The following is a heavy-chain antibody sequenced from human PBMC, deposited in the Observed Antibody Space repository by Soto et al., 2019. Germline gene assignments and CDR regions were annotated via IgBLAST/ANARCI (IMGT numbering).Heavy chain of an antibody. V-gene: IGHV4-59*01. J-gene: IGHJ5*02. CDR2: IYYSGST. CDR3: ARVRYDFWSGYYESPLPNWFDP. Sequence: SETLSLTCTVSGGSISSYYWSWIRQPPGKGLEWIGYIYYSGSTNYNPSLKSRVTISVDTSKNQFSLKLSSVTAADTAVYYCARVRYDFWSGYYESPLPNWFDPWGQGTLGTVSS. D-gene: IGHD3-3*01. CDR1: GGSISSYY.